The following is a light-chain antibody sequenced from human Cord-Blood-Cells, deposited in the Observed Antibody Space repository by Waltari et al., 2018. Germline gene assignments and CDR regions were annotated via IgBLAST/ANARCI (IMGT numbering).Light chain of an antibody. V-gene: IGLV2-14*01. CDR2: DVS. CDR1: SRDVDGYNY. CDR3: SSYTSSSGV. J-gene: IGLJ3*02. Sequence: QSALTQPASVSGSPGQSITTSCTGTSRDVDGYNYVSWYQQHPGKAPKLMIYDVSKRPSGVSNRFSGSKSGNTASLTISGLQAEDEADYYCSSYTSSSGVFGGGTKLTVL.